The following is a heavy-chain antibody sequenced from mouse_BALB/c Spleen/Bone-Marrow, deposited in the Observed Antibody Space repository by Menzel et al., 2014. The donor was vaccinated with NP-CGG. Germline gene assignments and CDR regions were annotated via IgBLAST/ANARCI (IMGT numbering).Heavy chain of an antibody. CDR1: GYTFTSYW. J-gene: IGHJ3*01. V-gene: IGHV1S22*01. CDR3: TRGFAY. CDR2: IYPGSGST. Sequence: LQQSGSELVRPGASVKLSCKASGYTFTSYWMHWVKQWHGQGLEWIGNIYPGSGSTNYDEKFKSKGTLTVDTSSSTAYMHLSSLTSEDSAVYYCTRGFAYWGQGTLVTVSA.